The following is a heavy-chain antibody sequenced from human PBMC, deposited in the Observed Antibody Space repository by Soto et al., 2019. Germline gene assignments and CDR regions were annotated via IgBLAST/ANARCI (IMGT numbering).Heavy chain of an antibody. Sequence: GGSLRLSCAASGFTFSSYWMSWVSQAPGKGLEWVANIKQDGSEKYYVDSVKGRVTSSRDNAKNSLYLQMNSLRAEDTAVYYCAREATFFTYDPCYYYCGMDVWGQGTTVTVSS. V-gene: IGHV3-7*05. D-gene: IGHD3-22*01. CDR2: IKQDGSEK. CDR3: AREATFFTYDPCYYYCGMDV. J-gene: IGHJ6*02. CDR1: GFTFSSYW.